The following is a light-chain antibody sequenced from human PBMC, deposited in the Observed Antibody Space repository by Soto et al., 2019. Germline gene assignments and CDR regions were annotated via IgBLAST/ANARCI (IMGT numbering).Light chain of an antibody. CDR2: VAS. CDR1: QSISNY. V-gene: IGKV1-39*01. CDR3: QQSYSISWT. J-gene: IGKJ1*01. Sequence: DIQMTQSPSSLSASVGDRVTITCRASQSISNYLNWYQQKPGKPPKLLIYVASSLQSGVPSRFSGSGSGRDFTLTISSLQPEDFATYYCQQSYSISWTFGQGTEVEIK.